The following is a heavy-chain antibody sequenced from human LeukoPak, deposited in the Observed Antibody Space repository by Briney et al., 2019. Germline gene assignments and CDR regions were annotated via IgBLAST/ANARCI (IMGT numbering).Heavy chain of an antibody. CDR1: GFTFSRYW. V-gene: IGHV3-7*01. D-gene: IGHD3-3*01. Sequence: GGSLRLSCAASGFTFSRYWMSWVRQAPGKGLQWVANIKEDGSEKYYVESVKGRFSISRDNAKNSLYLQMDSLRAEDTAVYYCARARSGYYYDYWGQGTLVTASS. CDR3: ARARSGYYYDY. CDR2: IKEDGSEK. J-gene: IGHJ4*02.